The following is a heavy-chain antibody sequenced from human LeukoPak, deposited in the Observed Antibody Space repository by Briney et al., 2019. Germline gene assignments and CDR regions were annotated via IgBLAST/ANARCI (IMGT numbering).Heavy chain of an antibody. V-gene: IGHV3-23*01. CDR2: ISGSGGST. D-gene: IGHD2-21*01. CDR1: GFTFSSYA. Sequence: GGSLRLSCAASGFTFSSYAMSWVRQAPGKGLEWVSAISGSGGSTYYADSVKGRFTISRDNSKNTLYLQMNSLRAEDAAVYYCAKIAEAVSSNYYFDYWGQGTLVTVSS. CDR3: AKIAEAVSSNYYFDY. J-gene: IGHJ4*02.